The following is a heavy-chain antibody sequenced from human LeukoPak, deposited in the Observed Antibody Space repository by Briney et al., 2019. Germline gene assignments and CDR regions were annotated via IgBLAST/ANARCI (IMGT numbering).Heavy chain of an antibody. V-gene: IGHV3-48*02. J-gene: IGHJ4*02. CDR1: GYTFSRYW. CDR3: ARDQRPGYDFWSGYSTPIDY. CDR2: ISSSSSTI. Sequence: PGGSLRLSCAASGYTFSRYWMHWVRQAPGKGLEWVSYISSSSSTIYYADSVKGRFTISRDNAKNSLYLQMNSLRDEDTAVYYCARDQRPGYDFWSGYSTPIDYWGQGTLVTVSS. D-gene: IGHD3-3*01.